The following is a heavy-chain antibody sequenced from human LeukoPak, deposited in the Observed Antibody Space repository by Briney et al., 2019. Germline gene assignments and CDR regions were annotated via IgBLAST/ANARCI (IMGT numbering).Heavy chain of an antibody. D-gene: IGHD4/OR15-4a*01. J-gene: IGHJ4*02. CDR1: GFTFSSYS. V-gene: IGHV3-21*04. CDR3: ARALNRHIGAFEY. CDR2: ISSSSSYI. Sequence: GGSLRLSCAASGFTFSSYSMNWVRQAPGKGLEWVSSISSSSSYIYYADSVKGRFTISRDNSKNTLYLHMNSLRLEDTATYFCARALNRHIGAFEYWGQGALVTVSS.